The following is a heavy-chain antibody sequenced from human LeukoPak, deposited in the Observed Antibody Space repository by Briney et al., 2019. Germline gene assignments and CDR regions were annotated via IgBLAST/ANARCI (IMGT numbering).Heavy chain of an antibody. D-gene: IGHD6-13*01. CDR2: IKQDGSEK. CDR3: ARHSSSWYYLFGYFQH. CDR1: GFTFSSYW. J-gene: IGHJ1*01. V-gene: IGHV3-7*01. Sequence: PGGSLRLSCAASGFTFSSYWMSWVRQAPGKGLEWVANIKQDGSEKYYVDSVKGRFTISRDSAKNSLYLQMNSLRAEDTAVYYCARHSSSWYYLFGYFQHWGQGTLVTVSS.